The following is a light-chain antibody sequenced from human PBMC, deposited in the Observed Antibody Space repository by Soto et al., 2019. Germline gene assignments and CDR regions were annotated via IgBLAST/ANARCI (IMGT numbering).Light chain of an antibody. CDR1: QSVTSNY. CDR3: QHSGSPSWT. J-gene: IGKJ1*01. CDR2: AAS. Sequence: IVLTLAPGTLSLSPGERATLSCRASQSVTSNYLAWYQQKPGQAPRILIFAASSRATGIPDKFSGSGSGTDFTLTISRLEPDDFALYYCQHSGSPSWTFGQGTKVDIK. V-gene: IGKV3-20*01.